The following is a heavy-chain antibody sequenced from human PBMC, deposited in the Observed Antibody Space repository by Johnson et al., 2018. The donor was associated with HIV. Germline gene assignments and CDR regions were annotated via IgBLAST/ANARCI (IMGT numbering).Heavy chain of an antibody. J-gene: IGHJ3*02. Sequence: VQLVESGGGLVKPGGSLRLSCAASGVSFNNAWMSWLRQVPGKGLEWVGRLKSKVDGATTDYAVPVKGRFSISGDDSQNTLYLQMNSLKTEDTAVYYCTTGSFFDIWGQGTMVTVSS. CDR1: GVSFNNAW. V-gene: IGHV3-15*01. CDR2: LKSKVDGATT. CDR3: TTGSFFDI.